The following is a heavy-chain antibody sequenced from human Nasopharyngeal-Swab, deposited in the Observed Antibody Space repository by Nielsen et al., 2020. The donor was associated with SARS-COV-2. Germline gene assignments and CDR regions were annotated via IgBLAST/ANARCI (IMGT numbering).Heavy chain of an antibody. D-gene: IGHD3-3*01. J-gene: IGHJ4*02. V-gene: IGHV4-30-2*01. CDR2: IYHSGST. Sequence: WIRQPPGKGLEWIGYIYHSGSTYYNPSLKSRVTISVDRSKNQSSLKLSSVTAADTAVYSCAREYRRITIFGVVINGFDYWGQGTLVTVSS. CDR3: AREYRRITIFGVVINGFDY.